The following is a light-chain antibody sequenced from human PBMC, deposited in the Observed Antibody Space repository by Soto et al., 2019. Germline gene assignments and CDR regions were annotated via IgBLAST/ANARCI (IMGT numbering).Light chain of an antibody. Sequence: QSVLTQPPSVSGSPGQSATISCTGTSSDVGRYDRVSWYQQSPGTAPKLIIYEVTNRPSGVPDRFSGSKSGNTASLTISGLQAEDEADFYCSSYTSSSRYIFGTGTKVTVL. V-gene: IGLV2-18*02. J-gene: IGLJ1*01. CDR2: EVT. CDR1: SSDVGRYDR. CDR3: SSYTSSSRYI.